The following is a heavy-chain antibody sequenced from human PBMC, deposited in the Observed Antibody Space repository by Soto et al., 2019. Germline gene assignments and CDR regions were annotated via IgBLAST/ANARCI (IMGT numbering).Heavy chain of an antibody. V-gene: IGHV4-4*09. CDR1: GASMSTSY. CDR3: ASPNFCSGYDCYTSFDD. D-gene: IGHD3-3*01. Sequence: PSETLSLTCTVSGASMSTSYWSWIRQSSQRGLEWIGYIHHTGSTSSHPALRRRVTMSVDTSKNQISLKLTSVTAEDTAVYFCASPNFCSGYDCYTSFDDRGTRTMVIVSS. CDR2: IHHTGST. J-gene: IGHJ4*02.